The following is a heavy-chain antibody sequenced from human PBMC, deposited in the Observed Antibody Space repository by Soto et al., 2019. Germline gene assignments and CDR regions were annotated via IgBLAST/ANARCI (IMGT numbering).Heavy chain of an antibody. CDR1: GLLFRSFA. CDR3: AKDSKSVSVSAARVDGMDV. D-gene: IGHD2-2*01. Sequence: GGSXRLSCAGSGLLFRSFAMTWVRKAPGKGLEWVSTTRSNGENTYYADSVKGRFTVSRDNSKNTLFLEMSSLRAEDSAIYYCAKDSKSVSVSAARVDGMDVWGQGTTVTVSS. CDR2: TRSNGENT. J-gene: IGHJ6*02. V-gene: IGHV3-23*01.